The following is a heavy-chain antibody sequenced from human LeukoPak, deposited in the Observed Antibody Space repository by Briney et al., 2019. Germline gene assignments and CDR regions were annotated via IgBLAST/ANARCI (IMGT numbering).Heavy chain of an antibody. CDR1: GYSISSDYY. D-gene: IGHD3-3*01. J-gene: IGHJ5*02. CDR2: IHHSGRT. V-gene: IGHV4-38-2*02. Sequence: KPSETLSLTCTVSGYSISSDYYWGWIRQPPGKGLEWIGSIHHSGRTYYSPSLKSRVTISVDTSKNQFSLKLSSVTAADTAVYYCARDHLANLASRLFDPWGQGTLVTVSS. CDR3: ARDHLANLASRLFDP.